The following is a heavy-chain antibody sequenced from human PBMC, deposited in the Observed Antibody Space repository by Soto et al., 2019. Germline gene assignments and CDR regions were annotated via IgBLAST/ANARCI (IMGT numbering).Heavy chain of an antibody. CDR1: GYTFTSYA. V-gene: IGHV1-3*01. CDR2: INAGNGNT. Sequence: QVQLVQSGAEVKKPGASVKVSCKASGYTFTSYAMHWVRQAPGQRLEWMGWINAGNGNTKYSQKFQGRSTITRDTSASTADMEMSSMRSDDTAVYYCSTTAHYGSWEDLDYWGQGTMVTVSS. D-gene: IGHD3-10*01. J-gene: IGHJ4*02. CDR3: STTAHYGSWEDLDY.